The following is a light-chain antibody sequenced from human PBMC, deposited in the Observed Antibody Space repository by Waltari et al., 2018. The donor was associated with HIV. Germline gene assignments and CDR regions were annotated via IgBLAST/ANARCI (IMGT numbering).Light chain of an antibody. CDR3: QQYGNSPLYT. J-gene: IGKJ2*01. CDR1: QSVSSN. V-gene: IGKV3-15*01. Sequence: EIVMTQSPATLSVSPGERATLSCRASQSVSSNLAWYQHKPGQAPRLFIYGASTRATGIPARFSGSGSGTDFTLTVSRLEPGDFAVYFCQQYGNSPLYTFGQGTKLEIK. CDR2: GAS.